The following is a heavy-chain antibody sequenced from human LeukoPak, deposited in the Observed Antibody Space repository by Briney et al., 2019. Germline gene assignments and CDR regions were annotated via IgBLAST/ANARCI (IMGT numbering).Heavy chain of an antibody. CDR2: IYYSGST. D-gene: IGHD2-2*01. V-gene: IGHV4-31*03. CDR1: GGSISSGGYY. CDR3: ARDQMPPFSGKGRGWFDP. J-gene: IGHJ5*02. Sequence: PSETLSLTCTVSGGSISSGGYYWSWIRQHPGKGLEWIGYIYYSGSTYYNPSLKSRVTISVDTSKNQFSLKLSSVTAADTAVYYCARDQMPPFSGKGRGWFDPWGQGTLVTVSS.